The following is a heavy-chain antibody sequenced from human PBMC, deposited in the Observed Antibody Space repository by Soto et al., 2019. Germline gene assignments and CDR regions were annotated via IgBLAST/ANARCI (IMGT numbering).Heavy chain of an antibody. CDR3: ARGYYYDSSGYLRTPPDY. CDR1: GGTFSSYA. J-gene: IGHJ4*02. Sequence: QVQLVQSGAEVKKPGSSVKVSCKASGGTFSSYAISWVRQAPGQGLEWMGGIIPIFGTANYAQKFQGRVTITADXXTXTXXMELSSLRSEDTAVYYCARGYYYDSSGYLRTPPDYWGQGTLVTVSS. CDR2: IIPIFGTA. V-gene: IGHV1-69*12. D-gene: IGHD3-22*01.